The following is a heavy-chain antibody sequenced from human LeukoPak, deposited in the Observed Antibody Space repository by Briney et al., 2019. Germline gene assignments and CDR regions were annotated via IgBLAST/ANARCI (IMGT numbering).Heavy chain of an antibody. Sequence: SETLSLTCTVSGGSISSYYWSWIRQPPGKGLEWIGYIYYSGSTNYNPSLKSRVTISVDTSKNQFSLKLSSVTAADTAVYYCATVPKRRDYYDSSGYYSYFDYWGQGTLVTVSS. V-gene: IGHV4-59*01. CDR3: ATVPKRRDYYDSSGYYSYFDY. J-gene: IGHJ4*02. CDR1: GGSISSYY. CDR2: IYYSGST. D-gene: IGHD3-22*01.